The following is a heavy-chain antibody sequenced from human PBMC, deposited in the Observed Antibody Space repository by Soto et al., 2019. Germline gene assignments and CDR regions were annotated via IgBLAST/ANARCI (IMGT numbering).Heavy chain of an antibody. Sequence: SETLSLTCTVSGDSFSSYYWSWIRQPPGKGLEWIGYIFHTGSSVSNPSLKSRVTMSVDMSKKEFSLKLTPVTAADTALYYCARTTTLENYFDYWGHGTLVTVSS. D-gene: IGHD1-1*01. J-gene: IGHJ4*01. CDR2: IFHTGSS. V-gene: IGHV4-59*01. CDR3: ARTTTLENYFDY. CDR1: GDSFSSYY.